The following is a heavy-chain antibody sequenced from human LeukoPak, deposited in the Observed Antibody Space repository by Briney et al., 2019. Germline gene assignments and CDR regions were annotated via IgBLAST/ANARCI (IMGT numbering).Heavy chain of an antibody. J-gene: IGHJ6*03. D-gene: IGHD4-11*01. CDR2: IYYSGST. V-gene: IGHV4-59*01. CDR1: GGSISSYY. CDR3: ARGATVRDMDV. Sequence: KPWETPSFTCTVSGGSISSYYWSWIRQPSGKGLEWIGYIYYSGSTNYNPSLKSRVTISVDTSKNQFSLELNSVTAADTAVYYCARGATVRDMDVWGKGTTVTVSS.